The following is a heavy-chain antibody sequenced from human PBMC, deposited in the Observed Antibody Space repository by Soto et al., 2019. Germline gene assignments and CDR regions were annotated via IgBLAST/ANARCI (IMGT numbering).Heavy chain of an antibody. CDR3: AKSPQDSSGPPDWFDR. CDR1: GFTFSSYA. D-gene: IGHD6-19*01. V-gene: IGHV3-23*01. Sequence: GGSLRLSCAASGFTFSSYAMSWVRQAPGKGLEWVSAISGSGGSTYYADSVKGRFTISRDNSKNTLYLQMNSLRAEDTAVYYCAKSPQDSSGPPDWFDRWGQGTVVTVS. CDR2: ISGSGGST. J-gene: IGHJ5*02.